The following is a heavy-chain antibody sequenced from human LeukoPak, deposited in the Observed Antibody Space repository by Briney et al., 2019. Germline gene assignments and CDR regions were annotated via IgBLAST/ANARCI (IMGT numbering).Heavy chain of an antibody. CDR1: GFTFSNYA. CDR3: AKDLSYCGGDCYRGGFDY. CDR2: VTGSGGST. Sequence: PGGSLRLSCAASGFTFSNYAMSWVRQAPGKGLEWVSAVTGSGGSTYYADSVKGRFTISRDNSKNTLYLQMNSLRAEDTAVYYCAKDLSYCGGDCYRGGFDYWGQGTLVTVSS. J-gene: IGHJ4*02. D-gene: IGHD2-21*02. V-gene: IGHV3-23*01.